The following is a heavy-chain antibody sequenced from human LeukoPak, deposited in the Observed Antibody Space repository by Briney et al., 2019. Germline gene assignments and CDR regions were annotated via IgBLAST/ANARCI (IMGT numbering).Heavy chain of an antibody. CDR2: ISSSSSYI. CDR1: GFTFSSYS. V-gene: IGHV3-21*01. J-gene: IGHJ5*02. D-gene: IGHD6-19*01. CDR3: ARDSKNFGIAVAGS. Sequence: GGSLRLSCAASGFTFSSYSMNWVRQAPGKGLEWVSSISSSSSYIYYADSVKGRFTISRDNAKNSLYLQMNSLRAEDTAVYYCARDSKNFGIAVAGSWGQGTLVTVSS.